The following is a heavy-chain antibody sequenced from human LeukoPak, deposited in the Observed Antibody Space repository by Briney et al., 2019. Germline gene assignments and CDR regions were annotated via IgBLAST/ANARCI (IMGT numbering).Heavy chain of an antibody. CDR1: GGSISSGDYS. J-gene: IGHJ3*02. V-gene: IGHV4-30-2*01. D-gene: IGHD3-22*01. CDR3: ARVLGYYDSSGYYEGAFDI. CDR2: IYHSGST. Sequence: SQTLSLTCAVSGGSISSGDYSWSWIRQPSGKGLEWIGYIYHSGSTYYNPSLRSRVTISVDRSKNQFSLKLSSVTAADTAVYYCARVLGYYDSSGYYEGAFDIWGQGTMVTVSS.